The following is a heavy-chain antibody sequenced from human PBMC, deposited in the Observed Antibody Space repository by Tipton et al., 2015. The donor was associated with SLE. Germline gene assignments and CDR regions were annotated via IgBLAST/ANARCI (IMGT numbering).Heavy chain of an antibody. CDR2: INHSGST. V-gene: IGHV4-34*01. Sequence: GLVKPSETLSLTCAVYGGSFSDYSWSWIRQPPGKGLEWIGEINHSGSTNYNPSLKSRVTISVDTSKIQFSLKLSSVTAADTAVYYCARSWNDAPPDLGYWGQGTLVTVSS. D-gene: IGHD1-1*01. J-gene: IGHJ4*02. CDR1: GGSFSDYS. CDR3: ARSWNDAPPDLGY.